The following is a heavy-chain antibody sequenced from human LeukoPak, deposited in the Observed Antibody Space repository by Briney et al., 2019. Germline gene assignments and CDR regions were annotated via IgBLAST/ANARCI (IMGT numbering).Heavy chain of an antibody. CDR2: IYHSGST. Sequence: SESLSLTCTVSGYSIISSNWWSWVRQPPGQGLEWIGEIYHSGSTNYNPSLKSRVTISVDKSKNQFSLKLSSVTAADTAVYYCARIAVAGSFDYWGQGTLVTVSS. J-gene: IGHJ4*02. CDR3: ARIAVAGSFDY. D-gene: IGHD6-19*01. CDR1: GYSIISSNW. V-gene: IGHV4-4*02.